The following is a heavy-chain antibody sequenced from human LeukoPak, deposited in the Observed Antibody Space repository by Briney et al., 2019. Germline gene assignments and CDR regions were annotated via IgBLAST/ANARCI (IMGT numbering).Heavy chain of an antibody. Sequence: GGSLRLSCAASGFTFSGFGMHWVRQAPGKGLEWVAFIRYDGSNKFYADSVKGRFTISRDNSKNTLYLQMNSLRAEDTAVYYCAGALYYYDSSGYYGYFDYWGQGTLVTVSS. J-gene: IGHJ4*02. CDR2: IRYDGSNK. V-gene: IGHV3-30*02. CDR1: GFTFSGFG. D-gene: IGHD3-22*01. CDR3: AGALYYYDSSGYYGYFDY.